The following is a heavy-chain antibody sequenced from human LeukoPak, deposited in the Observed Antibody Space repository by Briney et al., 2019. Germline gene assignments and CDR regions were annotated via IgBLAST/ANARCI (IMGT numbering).Heavy chain of an antibody. CDR3: AKDGPMVRGVTRGEYYYYYMDV. Sequence: SGGSLRLSCAASGFTFSSYGMHWVRQAPGKGLEWVAVISYDGSNKYYADSVKGRFTISRDNSKNTLYLQMNSLRAEDTAVYYCAKDGPMVRGVTRGEYYYYYMDVWGKGTTVTVSS. CDR2: ISYDGSNK. D-gene: IGHD3-10*01. V-gene: IGHV3-30*18. CDR1: GFTFSSYG. J-gene: IGHJ6*03.